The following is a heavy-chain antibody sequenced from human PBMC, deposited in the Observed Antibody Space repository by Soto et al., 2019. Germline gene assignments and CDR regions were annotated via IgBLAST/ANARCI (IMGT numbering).Heavy chain of an antibody. Sequence: PSETLSLTCTVSYASINNYHWTWIRQPPGKGLEWIAYIYYTGTTNFNPSLKSRVTISMDTSKNQFSLKLSSVTAADTAVYYCARRGYGPGFPYYYGMDVWGQGTTVTLSS. J-gene: IGHJ6*02. V-gene: IGHV4-59*01. CDR3: ARRGYGPGFPYYYGMDV. CDR1: YASINNYH. CDR2: IYYTGTT. D-gene: IGHD3-10*01.